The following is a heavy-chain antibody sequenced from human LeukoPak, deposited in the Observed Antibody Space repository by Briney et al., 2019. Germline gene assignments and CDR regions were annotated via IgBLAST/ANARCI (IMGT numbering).Heavy chain of an antibody. CDR3: ARGTMVRGVIIPYYYYYGMDV. CDR2: ISAYNGNT. CDR1: GYTFTSYG. D-gene: IGHD3-10*01. Sequence: ASVKVSCKASGYTFTSYGISWVRQAPGQGLEWMGWISAYNGNTNYAQKLQGRVTMTTDTSTSTAYMELRSLRSDDTAVYYCARGTMVRGVIIPYYYYYGMDVWGQGTTVTVSS. V-gene: IGHV1-18*01. J-gene: IGHJ6*02.